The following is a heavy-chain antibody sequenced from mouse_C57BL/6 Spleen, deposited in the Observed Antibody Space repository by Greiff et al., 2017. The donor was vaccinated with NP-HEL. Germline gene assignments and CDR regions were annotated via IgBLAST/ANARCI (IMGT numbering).Heavy chain of an antibody. CDR2: ISSGGDYI. CDR1: GFTFSSYA. Sequence: DVMLVESGEGLVKPGGSLKLSCAASGFTFSSYAMSWVRQTPEKRLEWVAYISSGGDYIYYADTVKGRFTISRDNARNTLYLQMSSLKSEDTAMYYCTRDRGTTVPWYFDVWGTGTTVTVSS. V-gene: IGHV5-9-1*02. CDR3: TRDRGTTVPWYFDV. D-gene: IGHD1-1*01. J-gene: IGHJ1*03.